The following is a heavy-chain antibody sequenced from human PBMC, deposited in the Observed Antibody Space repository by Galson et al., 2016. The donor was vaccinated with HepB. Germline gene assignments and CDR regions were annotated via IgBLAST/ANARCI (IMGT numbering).Heavy chain of an antibody. CDR3: ARGHCSDVCCNNPDY. D-gene: IGHD2-8*01. CDR2: IYPIGET. CDR1: GFTVSTNY. V-gene: IGHV3-53*01. Sequence: SLRLSCAASGFTVSTNYMTWVRQAPGKGLEWLSVIYPIGETHYADSVKGRFTISRDISKNMVYLQMNSLRAEDSAVYHCARGHCSDVCCNNPDYWGQGTLVTGSS. J-gene: IGHJ4*02.